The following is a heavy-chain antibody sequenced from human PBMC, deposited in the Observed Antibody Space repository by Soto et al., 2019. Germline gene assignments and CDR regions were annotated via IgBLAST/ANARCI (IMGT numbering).Heavy chain of an antibody. V-gene: IGHV1-69*01. J-gene: IGHJ6*02. CDR1: GGTFSSYA. D-gene: IGHD2-2*01. CDR3: ARSQGSSTSLEIYYYYYYGMDV. CDR2: IIPISDKT. Sequence: QVQLVQSGAEVKKPGSSVKVSCKASGGTFSSYAISWVRQAPGQGLEWRGGIIPISDKTNYAQKFQGRVTITADESTSTAYMELSSLRSEDTAVYYCARSQGSSTSLEIYYYYYYGMDVWGQGTTVTVSS.